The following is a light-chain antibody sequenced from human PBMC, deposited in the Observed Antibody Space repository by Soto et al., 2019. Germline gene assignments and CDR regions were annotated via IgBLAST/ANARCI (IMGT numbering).Light chain of an antibody. CDR1: SSNIGNNY. J-gene: IGLJ1*01. CDR2: DNN. Sequence: QSVLTQPPSVSAAPGQKVTISCSGSSSNIGNNYVSCYQQLPGTAPKLLIYDNNKQPSGIPDRFSGSKSGTSATLGITGLQTGDEADYYCGTWDSSLSAGFYVFGTGTKLTVL. CDR3: GTWDSSLSAGFYV. V-gene: IGLV1-51*01.